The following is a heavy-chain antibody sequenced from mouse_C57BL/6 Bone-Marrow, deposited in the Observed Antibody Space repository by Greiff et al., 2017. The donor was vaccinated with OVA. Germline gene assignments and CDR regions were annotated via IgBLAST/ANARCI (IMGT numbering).Heavy chain of an antibody. CDR2: IYPRSGNT. CDR1: GYTFTSYG. Sequence: VQLQQSGAELARPGASVKLSCKASGYTFTSYGISWVKQRTGQGLEWIGEIYPRSGNTYYNEKFKGKATLTADKSSSTAYMELRSLTSEDAAVYFCARRAYGSSYNYAMDYWGQGTSVTVSS. CDR3: ARRAYGSSYNYAMDY. V-gene: IGHV1-81*01. D-gene: IGHD1-1*01. J-gene: IGHJ4*01.